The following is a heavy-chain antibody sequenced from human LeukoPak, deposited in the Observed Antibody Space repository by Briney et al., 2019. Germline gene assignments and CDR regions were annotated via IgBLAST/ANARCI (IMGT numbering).Heavy chain of an antibody. J-gene: IGHJ3*02. V-gene: IGHV1-18*01. CDR3: ARNVGSYYSPGAFDI. CDR2: ISGYNGNT. D-gene: IGHD1-26*01. CDR1: GYSLKNYG. Sequence: ASVKVSCRASGYSLKNYGISWVRQAPGQGLEWMGWISGYNGNTNYAQKLQGRVTMTTDTSTSTAYMELRSLRSDDSAIYYCARNVGSYYSPGAFDIWGQGTMVTVPS.